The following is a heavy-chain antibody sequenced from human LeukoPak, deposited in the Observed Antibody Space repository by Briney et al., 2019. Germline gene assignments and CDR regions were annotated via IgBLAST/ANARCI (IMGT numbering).Heavy chain of an antibody. V-gene: IGHV3-30-3*01. CDR2: ISYDGSNK. CDR3: ARDGDTDY. D-gene: IGHD5-18*01. Sequence: GGSLRLSCAASGFTFSSYAMSWVRQAPGKGLEWVAVISYDGSNKYYADSVKGRFTISRDNSKNTLYLQMNSLRAEDTAVYYCARDGDTDYWGQGTLVTVSS. CDR1: GFTFSSYA. J-gene: IGHJ4*02.